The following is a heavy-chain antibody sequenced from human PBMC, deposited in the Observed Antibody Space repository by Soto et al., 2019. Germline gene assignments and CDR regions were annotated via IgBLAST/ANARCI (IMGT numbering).Heavy chain of an antibody. J-gene: IGHJ4*02. CDR2: INHSGST. V-gene: IGHV4-34*01. Sequence: QVQLQQWGAGLLKPSETLSITCAVYGGSFSGYYWSWIRQPPGKGMEWIGEINHSGSTNYNPSLKRRDTVSVDTSKNQYSLKLSSGTAADTAVYYCERGSGSYQRHLYLVNRGQGTLETVSS. D-gene: IGHD6-25*01. CDR1: GGSFSGYY. CDR3: ERGSGSYQRHLYLVN.